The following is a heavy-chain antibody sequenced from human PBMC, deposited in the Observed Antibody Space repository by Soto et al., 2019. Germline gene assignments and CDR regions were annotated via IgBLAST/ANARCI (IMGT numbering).Heavy chain of an antibody. CDR3: ARGGPDYYHYGLDV. Sequence: SQTLSLTCPVSGDSVSTNSAAWNWISQSPSRGLEWLGRTYYRSKWYNDYAVSVKSRININADTSKNQISLQLNSVTPEDTAVYYCARGGPDYYHYGLDVWGQWTTVTVSS. CDR1: GDSVSTNSAA. J-gene: IGHJ6*02. CDR2: TYYRSKWYN. D-gene: IGHD3-10*01. V-gene: IGHV6-1*01.